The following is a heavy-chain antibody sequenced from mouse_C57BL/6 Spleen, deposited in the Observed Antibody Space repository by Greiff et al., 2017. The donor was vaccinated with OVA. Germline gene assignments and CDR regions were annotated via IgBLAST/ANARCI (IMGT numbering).Heavy chain of an antibody. Sequence: QVQLQQPGAELVKPGASVKLSCKASGYTFTSYWRHWVKQRPGQGREWMGMIHPDGGTTNYNEKFKGKATLDIDKSSSAAYMQLSRLTSEDSAVYYCARQGSSYAMDYWGQGTSVTVSS. CDR2: IHPDGGTT. CDR3: ARQGSSYAMDY. CDR1: GYTFTSYW. D-gene: IGHD1-3*01. V-gene: IGHV1-64*01. J-gene: IGHJ4*01.